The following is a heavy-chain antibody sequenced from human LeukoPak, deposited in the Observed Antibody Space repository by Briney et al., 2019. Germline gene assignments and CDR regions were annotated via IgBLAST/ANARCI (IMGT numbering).Heavy chain of an antibody. D-gene: IGHD6-13*01. CDR2: IYYSGSS. CDR3: AREVAAAGTLWFDS. Sequence: SETLSLTCTVSGGSINSYYWNWIRQPPGKGLEWIGYIYYSGSSNYNPSLKSRLTISVDTSKNQFSLRLTSVTAADTAVYYCAREVAAAGTLWFDSWGRGTLVTVSS. V-gene: IGHV4-59*01. J-gene: IGHJ5*01. CDR1: GGSINSYY.